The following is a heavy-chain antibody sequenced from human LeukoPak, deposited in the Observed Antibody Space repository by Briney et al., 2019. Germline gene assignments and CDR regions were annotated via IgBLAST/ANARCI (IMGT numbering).Heavy chain of an antibody. J-gene: IGHJ4*02. D-gene: IGHD6-19*01. Sequence: PGGSLRLSCAASGFTFSSYEMNWVRQAPGKGLEWVSYISSSGSTIYYADSVKGRFTISRDNAKNSLYLQMNSLRAEDTAVYYCARGAAVAGTDLDYWGQGTLVTVSS. CDR1: GFTFSSYE. CDR3: ARGAAVAGTDLDY. CDR2: ISSSGSTI. V-gene: IGHV3-48*03.